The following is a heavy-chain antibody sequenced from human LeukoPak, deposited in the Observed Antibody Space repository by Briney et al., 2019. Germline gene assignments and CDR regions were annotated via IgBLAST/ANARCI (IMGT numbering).Heavy chain of an antibody. CDR3: ARNGYQRLDVTHFEH. CDR1: VYTFTIYG. Sequence: ASVKVSCKSSVYTFTIYGIIWGRHAPAPGLEWVGGISAYTGSTNYPKKLQGRVTTTTDASTSTAYMAQRSLRSGATAVNYCARNGYQRLDVTHFEHWGQGTLVTVSS. V-gene: IGHV1-18*01. CDR2: ISAYTGST. D-gene: IGHD2-2*01. J-gene: IGHJ1*01.